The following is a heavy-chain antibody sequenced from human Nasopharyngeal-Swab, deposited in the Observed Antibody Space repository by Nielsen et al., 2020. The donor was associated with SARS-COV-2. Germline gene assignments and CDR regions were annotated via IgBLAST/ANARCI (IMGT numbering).Heavy chain of an antibody. Sequence: SDTLSLTCTVSGSSISSGGYSWSWIRQHPGKGLEWIGFSYYSGSTYYNPSLKSRITISVDMSKNQFSLHLNSVTPEDTAVYYCASFAQGSPSLYWGQGILVTVSS. CDR1: GSSISSGGYS. J-gene: IGHJ4*02. CDR2: SYYSGST. CDR3: ASFAQGSPSLY. V-gene: IGHV4-31*03.